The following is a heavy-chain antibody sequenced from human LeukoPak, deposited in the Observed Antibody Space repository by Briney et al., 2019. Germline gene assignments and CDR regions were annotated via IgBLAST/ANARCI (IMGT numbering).Heavy chain of an antibody. J-gene: IGHJ4*02. CDR1: GFTFSNAW. CDR2: IKPKSDGAAT. V-gene: IGHV3-15*01. CDR3: TAYGSGWYAYFDD. D-gene: IGHD6-19*01. Sequence: GGSLRLSCAASGFTFSNAWMSWVRQAPGKGLERVGRIKPKSDGAATEYAAPVKGRFTVSRDDSKNTLYLEMNNLKTEDTAVYYCTAYGSGWYAYFDDWGQGTLVTVSS.